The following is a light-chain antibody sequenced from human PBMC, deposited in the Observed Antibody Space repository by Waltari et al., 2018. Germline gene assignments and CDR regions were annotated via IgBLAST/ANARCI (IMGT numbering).Light chain of an antibody. CDR3: QQSFNTPRT. V-gene: IGKV1-39*01. CDR1: QSITRY. J-gene: IGKJ2*01. Sequence: DIQMTQSPSSLSASVGDRVTITCRESQSITRYLNWYQQKPGKAPKLLIYTTSTLQSDIPSRFSGSGSGTDFTLTISSLQPEDFATYYCQQSFNTPRTFGQGTKLEIK. CDR2: TTS.